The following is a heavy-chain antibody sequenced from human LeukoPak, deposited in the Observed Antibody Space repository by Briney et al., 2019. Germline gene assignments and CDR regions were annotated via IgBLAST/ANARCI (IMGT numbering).Heavy chain of an antibody. CDR2: IYYSGST. D-gene: IGHD3-22*01. V-gene: IGHV4-39*02. Sequence: PSETLSLTCTVSGGSISSSSYDWGWIRQPPGKGLEWIGSIYYSGSTYYNSSLTTRVTISVDTSKNHFSLKLSSVTAADTAVYYCARRSPNDSSGYYSYWFDPWGQGTLVTVSS. J-gene: IGHJ5*02. CDR1: GGSISSSSYD. CDR3: ARRSPNDSSGYYSYWFDP.